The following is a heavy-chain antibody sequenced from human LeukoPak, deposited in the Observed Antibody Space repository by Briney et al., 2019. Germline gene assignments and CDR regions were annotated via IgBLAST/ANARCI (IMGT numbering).Heavy chain of an antibody. V-gene: IGHV3-9*01. D-gene: IGHD1-26*01. CDR1: GFTFDDYA. J-gene: IGHJ4*02. Sequence: GGSLRLSCAASGFTFDDYAMHWVRQAPGKGLEWVSGISWNSGSIGYADSVKGRFTISRDNSKNTLYLQMNSLRAEDTAVYYCARDFRSGSYYFDYWGQGTLVTVSS. CDR3: ARDFRSGSYYFDY. CDR2: ISWNSGSI.